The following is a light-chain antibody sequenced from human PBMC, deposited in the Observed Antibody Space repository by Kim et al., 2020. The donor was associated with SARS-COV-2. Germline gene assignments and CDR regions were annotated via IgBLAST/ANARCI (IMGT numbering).Light chain of an antibody. CDR2: WAS. CDR1: QNVLYSPNKKNY. Sequence: ATINCKYNQNVLYSPNKKNYLAWYQQKPGQPPKLLIYWASTRESGVPDRFSGSESGTDFTLTISSLQTEDVAVYYCQQYHSSPITFGPGTKVDIK. CDR3: QQYHSSPIT. V-gene: IGKV4-1*01. J-gene: IGKJ3*01.